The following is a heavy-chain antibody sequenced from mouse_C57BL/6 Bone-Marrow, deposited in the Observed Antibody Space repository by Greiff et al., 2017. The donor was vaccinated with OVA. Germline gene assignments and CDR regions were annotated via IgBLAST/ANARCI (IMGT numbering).Heavy chain of an antibody. CDR3: ARANSSGYYYAIDY. CDR1: GFTFSDYG. Sequence: EVQLVESGGGLVKPGGSLKLSCAASGFTFSDYGMHWVRQAPEKGLEWVAYISSGSSTINYAATVKGRFTISRDNAKNTLFLQMTILRSEDTAMYYCARANSSGYYYAIDYWGQGTSVTVSS. V-gene: IGHV5-17*01. CDR2: ISSGSSTI. J-gene: IGHJ4*01. D-gene: IGHD3-2*02.